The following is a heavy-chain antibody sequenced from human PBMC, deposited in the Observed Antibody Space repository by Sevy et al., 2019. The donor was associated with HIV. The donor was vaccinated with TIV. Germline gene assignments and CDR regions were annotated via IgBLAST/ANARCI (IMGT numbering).Heavy chain of an antibody. CDR2: ISAGGGRK. J-gene: IGHJ3*02. D-gene: IGHD3-10*01. CDR1: GITFSSYA. Sequence: GGSLRLSCAASGITFSSYAMSWVRQAPGKGLEWVSGISAGGGRKYHADSVKGRFTMSGDKSKNTLYLQMNSLTAEDTAVYYCASLLTEDPFDIWGQGTMVTVSS. CDR3: ASLLTEDPFDI. V-gene: IGHV3-23*01.